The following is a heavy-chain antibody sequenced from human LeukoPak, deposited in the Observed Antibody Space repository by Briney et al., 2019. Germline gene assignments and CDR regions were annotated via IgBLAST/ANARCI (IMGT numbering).Heavy chain of an antibody. V-gene: IGHV1-69*06. J-gene: IGHJ3*01. D-gene: IGHD3-16*01. CDR3: ARADNWEGAKGD. Sequence: SVKVSCKASGGTFNRYAISWVRQAPGQGLEWMGGIIPMFDTANYAQRFQGRLTITADKSTSTAYMELSSLTSEDTAVYYCARADNWEGAKGDWGQGTMVTVSS. CDR2: IIPMFDTA. CDR1: GGTFNRYA.